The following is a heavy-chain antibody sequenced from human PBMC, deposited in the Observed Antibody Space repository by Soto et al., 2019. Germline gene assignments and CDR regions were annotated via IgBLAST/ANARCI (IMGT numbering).Heavy chain of an antibody. CDR3: AKEKFGIAAAGTKSGWPFDY. D-gene: IGHD6-13*01. CDR1: GFTFDDYA. J-gene: IGHJ4*02. Sequence: GGSLRLSCAASGFTFDDYAMHWVRQAPGKGLEWVSGISWNSGSIGYADSVKGRFTISRDNAKNSLYLQMNCLRAEDTALYYCAKEKFGIAAAGTKSGWPFDYWGQGTLVTVSS. V-gene: IGHV3-9*01. CDR2: ISWNSGSI.